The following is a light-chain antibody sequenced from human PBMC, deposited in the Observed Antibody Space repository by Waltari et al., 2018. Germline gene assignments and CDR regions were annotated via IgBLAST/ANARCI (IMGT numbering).Light chain of an antibody. CDR3: AAWDDSLNGVV. Sequence: QSVLTQPPSASGTPGQRVTISCSGSSPNIGSTPLPWDQQLPGAAPKLLVYSNNQRPSGVPDRFSGSKSGTSASLAISGLQSEDEADYYCAAWDDSLNGVVFGGGTKLTVL. J-gene: IGLJ2*01. CDR2: SNN. V-gene: IGLV1-44*01. CDR1: SPNIGSTP.